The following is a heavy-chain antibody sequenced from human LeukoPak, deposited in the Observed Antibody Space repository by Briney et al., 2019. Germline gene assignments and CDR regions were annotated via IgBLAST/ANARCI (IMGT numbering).Heavy chain of an antibody. J-gene: IGHJ4*02. CDR3: ARATVVGGESDY. CDR2: INPSGGST. Sequence: GASVKVSCKAPGYTFTSYYMHWVRQAPGQGLEWMGIINPSGGSTSYAQKFQGRVTMTRDTSTSTVYMELSSLRSEDTAVYYCARATVVGGESDYWGQGTLVTVSS. CDR1: GYTFTSYY. D-gene: IGHD1-26*01. V-gene: IGHV1-46*01.